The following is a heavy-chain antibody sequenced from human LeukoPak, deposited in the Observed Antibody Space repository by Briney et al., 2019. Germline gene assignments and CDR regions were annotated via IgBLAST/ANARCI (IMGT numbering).Heavy chain of an antibody. J-gene: IGHJ4*02. Sequence: GGSLRLSCAASGFTFSSYGMHWVRQTPGKGLEWVAFIRYDGSNKYYADSVKGRFTISRDDSKNTLYLQMNSLRAEDTAVYYCAKCTTRFLEWLFTYYFDYWGQGTLVTVSS. V-gene: IGHV3-30*02. D-gene: IGHD3-3*01. CDR1: GFTFSSYG. CDR2: IRYDGSNK. CDR3: AKCTTRFLEWLFTYYFDY.